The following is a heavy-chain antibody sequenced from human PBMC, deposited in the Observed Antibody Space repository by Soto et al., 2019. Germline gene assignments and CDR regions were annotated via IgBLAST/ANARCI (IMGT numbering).Heavy chain of an antibody. CDR2: IIPIFGTA. J-gene: IGHJ5*02. CDR1: GYSFTGYS. Sequence: GASVKVSCKASGYSFTGYSMHWVRQAPGQGLEWMGGIIPIFGTANYAQKFQGRVTITADESTSTAYMELSSLRSEDTAVYYCARGPGAAAAYNWFYPWGQGTLVTVSS. V-gene: IGHV1-69*13. D-gene: IGHD6-13*01. CDR3: ARGPGAAAAYNWFYP.